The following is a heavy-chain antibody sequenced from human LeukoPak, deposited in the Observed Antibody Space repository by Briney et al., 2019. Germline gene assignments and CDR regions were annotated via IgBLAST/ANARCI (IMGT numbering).Heavy chain of an antibody. CDR3: AKDGGGYYYDSSGYYPDY. D-gene: IGHD3-22*01. CDR2: ISYDGSNK. J-gene: IGHJ4*02. Sequence: GRSLRLSCAAPGFTFSSYGMHWVRQAPGKGLEWVAVISYDGSNKYYADSVKGRFTISGDNSKNTLYLQMNSLRAEDTAVYYCAKDGGGYYYDSSGYYPDYWGQGTLVTVSS. V-gene: IGHV3-30*18. CDR1: GFTFSSYG.